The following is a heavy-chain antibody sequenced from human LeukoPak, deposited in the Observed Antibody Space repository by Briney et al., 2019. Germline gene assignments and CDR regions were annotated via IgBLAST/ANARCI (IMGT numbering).Heavy chain of an antibody. CDR2: INHSGST. CDR3: ARAVGVSYYYGSGAFYYMDV. V-gene: IGHV4-34*01. Sequence: PSETLSLTCAVYGGSFSGYYWSWVRQPPGKGLEWIGVINHSGSTKYNTFLKNQVTISVDTSKTQSTLKLSSVTAAETAVYYCARAVGVSYYYGSGAFYYMDVWGKGTPVTVSS. J-gene: IGHJ6*03. D-gene: IGHD3-10*01. CDR1: GGSFSGYY.